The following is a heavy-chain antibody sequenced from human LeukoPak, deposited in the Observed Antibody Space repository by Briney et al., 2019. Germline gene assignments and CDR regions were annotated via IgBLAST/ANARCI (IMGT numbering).Heavy chain of an antibody. CDR1: GFTFEDYA. CDR2: ISWNSGSI. CDR3: ARGGQLITRHLDY. Sequence: PGGSLRLSCAASGFTFEDYAMHWVRQAPGKGLEWVSGISWNSGSIGYADSVKGRFTISRDNAKNSLFLQMNSLSAEDTAVYYCARGGQLITRHLDYWGQGTLVTASS. D-gene: IGHD3-16*01. V-gene: IGHV3-9*01. J-gene: IGHJ4*02.